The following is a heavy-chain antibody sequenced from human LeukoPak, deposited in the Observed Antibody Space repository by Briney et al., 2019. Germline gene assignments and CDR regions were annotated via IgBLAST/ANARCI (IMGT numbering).Heavy chain of an antibody. J-gene: IGHJ6*04. D-gene: IGHD2-2*01. CDR2: IIPLFGTA. CDR1: GGAFNNYA. Sequence: SVKVSCKASGGAFNNYAITWVRRAPGQGLEWMGGIIPLFGTANQAQKFQGRVTITTDESTSTAYMELSSLRSEDTAVYYCARAFRMEYQFDSLDVWGKGTTVTVSS. V-gene: IGHV1-69*05. CDR3: ARAFRMEYQFDSLDV.